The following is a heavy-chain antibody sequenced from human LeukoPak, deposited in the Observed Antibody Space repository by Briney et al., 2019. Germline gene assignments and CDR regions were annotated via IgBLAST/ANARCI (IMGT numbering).Heavy chain of an antibody. CDR3: SKEGGGVRRGGYYGMDV. CDR1: GYTFTSYG. J-gene: IGHJ6*02. Sequence: ASVKVSCKDSGYTFTSYGITWVRQAPGQGLECMGWISAYNGNTNYAQKVQGRVTMTTDTSTSTAYMELRSLRSDDTAVYYLSKEGGGVRRGGYYGMDVWGQGTTVTVSS. CDR2: ISAYNGNT. D-gene: IGHD3-10*01. V-gene: IGHV1-18*01.